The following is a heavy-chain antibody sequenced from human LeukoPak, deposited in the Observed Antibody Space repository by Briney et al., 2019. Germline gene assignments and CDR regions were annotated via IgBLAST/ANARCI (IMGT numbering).Heavy chain of an antibody. J-gene: IGHJ4*02. V-gene: IGHV4-59*08. Sequence: SETLSLTCTVSGGSISSYYWSWIRQPPGKGLEWIGHIYYSGSTNYNPSLKSRVTISVDTSKNQFSLKLSSVTAADTAVYYCARLPKGYFDYWGQGTLVTVSS. CDR1: GGSISSYY. CDR2: IYYSGST. CDR3: ARLPKGYFDY.